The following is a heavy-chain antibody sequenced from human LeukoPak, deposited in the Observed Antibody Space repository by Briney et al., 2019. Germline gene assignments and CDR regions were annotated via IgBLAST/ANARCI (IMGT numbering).Heavy chain of an antibody. J-gene: IGHJ4*02. Sequence: GGSLRLSCAASGFTFSSYAMHWVRQAPGKGLEWVAVISYDGSNKYYADSVKGRFTISRDNSKNTLYLQMNSLRAEDTAVYYCARDAADIVVVPAARFDYWGQGTLVTVSS. V-gene: IGHV3-30-3*01. CDR1: GFTFSSYA. CDR3: ARDAADIVVVPAARFDY. CDR2: ISYDGSNK. D-gene: IGHD2-2*01.